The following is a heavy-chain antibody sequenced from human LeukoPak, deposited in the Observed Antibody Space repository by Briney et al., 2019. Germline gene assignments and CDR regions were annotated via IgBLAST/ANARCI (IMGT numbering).Heavy chain of an antibody. Sequence: PGGSLRLSCAASGLTFSTYSMNWVRRAPGKGLEWVSYIPFSSSTIYYADSVKGRFTISRDNAKNSLYLQMNSLRAEDTAVYYCARGYSSSWYFVFDYWGQGTLVTVSS. CDR1: GLTFSTYS. CDR3: ARGYSSSWYFVFDY. V-gene: IGHV3-48*01. CDR2: IPFSSSTI. J-gene: IGHJ4*02. D-gene: IGHD6-13*01.